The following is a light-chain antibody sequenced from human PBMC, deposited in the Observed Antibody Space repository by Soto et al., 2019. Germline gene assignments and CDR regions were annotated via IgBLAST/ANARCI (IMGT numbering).Light chain of an antibody. CDR2: GVS. Sequence: EIVLTQSPATLSSFTGDRVTLSCRASQYINTRLAWYQHRPGQAPRLVIYGVSNRATGIPDRFSGRGSGTDFALTIRRLEPEDFAVYYCQQYGSSITFGQGTRLEIK. J-gene: IGKJ5*01. CDR1: QYINTR. V-gene: IGKV3-20*01. CDR3: QQYGSSIT.